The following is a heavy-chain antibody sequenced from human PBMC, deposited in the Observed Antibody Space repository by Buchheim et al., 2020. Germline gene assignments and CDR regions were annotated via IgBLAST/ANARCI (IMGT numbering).Heavy chain of an antibody. CDR3: TTGFSSGWYPYYYFDY. CDR1: GFIFNNAW. Sequence: EVRLVESGGGLVKPGGSLRLSCAASGFIFNNAWMNWVRQAPGKGLEWVGRIKSKIDGGTADYAAPVKGGFTISRDDSKSTVYLQMNSLKTEDTAVYYCTTGFSSGWYPYYYFDYWGQGTL. J-gene: IGHJ4*02. D-gene: IGHD6-19*01. V-gene: IGHV3-15*07. CDR2: IKSKIDGGTA.